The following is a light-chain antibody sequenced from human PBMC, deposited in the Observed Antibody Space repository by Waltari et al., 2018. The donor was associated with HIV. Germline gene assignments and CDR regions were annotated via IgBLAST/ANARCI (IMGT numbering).Light chain of an antibody. CDR3: ATWDDSLNGWV. CDR1: SSNIATKT. V-gene: IGLV1-44*01. CDR2: TNN. J-gene: IGLJ3*02. Sequence: QSVLTQPPSASGTPGQRVTIAGSGSSSNIATKTVKWYQQLTGTAPNLLIYTNNQRPSRVPARFSRSKSGTSASLVISGLQSDDDADYYCATWDDSLNGWVFGGGTRLTVL.